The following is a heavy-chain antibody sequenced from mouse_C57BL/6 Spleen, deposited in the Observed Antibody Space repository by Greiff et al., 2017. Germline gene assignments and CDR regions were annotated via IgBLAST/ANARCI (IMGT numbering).Heavy chain of an antibody. CDR2: INPSTGGT. V-gene: IGHV1-42*01. Sequence: EVKLKQSGPELVKPGASVKISCKASGYSFTGYYMNWVKQSPEKSLEWIGEINPSTGGTTYNQKFKAKATLTVDKSSSTAYMQLKSLTSEDSAVYYCARTYAMDYWGQGTSVTVSS. CDR3: ARTYAMDY. J-gene: IGHJ4*01. CDR1: GYSFTGYY.